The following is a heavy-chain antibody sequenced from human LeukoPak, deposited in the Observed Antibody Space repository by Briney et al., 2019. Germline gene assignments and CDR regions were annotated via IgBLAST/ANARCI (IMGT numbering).Heavy chain of an antibody. CDR3: ARGVERFLEWLFSYYYYGMDV. J-gene: IGHJ6*02. CDR1: GFTFSSHA. D-gene: IGHD3-3*01. Sequence: GGSLRLSCAASGFTFSSHAMSWVRQAPGKGLEWVSVIYSGGSTYYADSVKGRFTISRDNSKNTLYLQMNSLRAEDTAVYYCARGVERFLEWLFSYYYYGMDVWGQGTTVTVSS. CDR2: IYSGGST. V-gene: IGHV3-66*01.